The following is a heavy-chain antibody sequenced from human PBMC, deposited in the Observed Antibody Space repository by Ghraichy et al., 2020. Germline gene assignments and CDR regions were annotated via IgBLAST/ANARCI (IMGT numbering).Heavy chain of an antibody. CDR1: GYTFTGYY. Sequence: ASVKVSCKASGYTFTGYYLHWVRQAPGQGLEWMGWIKAKSGATNYAQSFQGRVIMTRDTSISTAYMELSSLTSDDTAVYFCARQMYDPSVGSNKNWFDPWGQGTLITVSS. V-gene: IGHV1-2*02. J-gene: IGHJ5*02. D-gene: IGHD2-8*01. CDR2: IKAKSGAT. CDR3: ARQMYDPSVGSNKNWFDP.